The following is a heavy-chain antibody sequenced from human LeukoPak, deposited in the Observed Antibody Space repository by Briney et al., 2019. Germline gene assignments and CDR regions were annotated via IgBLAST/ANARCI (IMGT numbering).Heavy chain of an antibody. CDR2: ITSSSTI. V-gene: IGHV3-48*02. Sequence: GGSLRLSCAASGFTFSNYNMNWVRQAPGKGLEWVSHITSSSTIYYADSVKGRFTISRDNAKNSLYLQMNSLRDEDTAVYYCARRFDSWGQGTLVTVSS. J-gene: IGHJ4*02. CDR1: GFTFSNYN. CDR3: ARRFDS.